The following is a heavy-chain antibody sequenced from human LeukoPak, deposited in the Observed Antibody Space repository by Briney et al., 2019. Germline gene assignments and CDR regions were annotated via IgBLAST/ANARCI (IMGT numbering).Heavy chain of an antibody. CDR2: ISWNSGSI. D-gene: IGHD2/OR15-2a*01. CDR1: GFTFDDYA. J-gene: IGHJ4*02. Sequence: PGGSLRLSCAASGFTFDDYAMHWVRQAPGKGLEWVSGISWNSGSIGYADSVKGRFTISRDNAKNSLYLQMNSLRAEDTALYYCAKVSRGYFDYWGQRTLVTVSS. CDR3: AKVSRGYFDY. V-gene: IGHV3-9*01.